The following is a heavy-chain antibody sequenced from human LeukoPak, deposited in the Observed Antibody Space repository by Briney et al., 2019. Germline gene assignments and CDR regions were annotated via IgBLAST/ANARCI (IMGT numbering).Heavy chain of an antibody. CDR3: AKEKGPYSYDSSGSDY. J-gene: IGHJ4*02. V-gene: IGHV3-23*01. D-gene: IGHD3-22*01. CDR2: ISGSGGST. CDR1: GFTFSSYA. Sequence: GGSLRLSCAASGFTFSSYALTWVRQAPGKGLEWVSGISGSGGSTYYADSVKGRFTSSRDNSKNALYLQMHSLRAEDTAVYYCAKEKGPYSYDSSGSDYWGQGTLVTVSS.